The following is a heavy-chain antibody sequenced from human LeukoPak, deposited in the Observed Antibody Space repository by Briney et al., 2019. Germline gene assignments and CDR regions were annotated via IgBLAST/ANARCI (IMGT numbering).Heavy chain of an antibody. V-gene: IGHV3-48*01. CDR2: ISSSSSTI. CDR3: ARDRGTTVTSLFDY. D-gene: IGHD4-17*01. CDR1: GFTFSSYS. Sequence: RGSLRLSCAASGFTFSSYSMNWVRQAPGKGLEWVSYISSSSSTIYYADSVKGRFTISGDNAKNSLYLQMNSLRAEDTAVYYCARDRGTTVTSLFDYWGQGTLVTVSS. J-gene: IGHJ4*02.